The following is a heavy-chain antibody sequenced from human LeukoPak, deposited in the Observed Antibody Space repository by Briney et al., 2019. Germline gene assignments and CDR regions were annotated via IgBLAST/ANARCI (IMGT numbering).Heavy chain of an antibody. CDR3: ARDLGDYSNYVNYYYYMDV. CDR1: GYTFTGYY. CDR2: INPNSGGT. J-gene: IGHJ6*03. D-gene: IGHD4-11*01. Sequence: GASVKVSCKASGYTFTGYYMHWVRQAPGQGLEWMGWINPNSGGTNYAQKFQGRVTMTRDTSISTAYMELSRLRSDDTAVYYCARDLGDYSNYVNYYYYMDVWGKGTTVTVSS. V-gene: IGHV1-2*02.